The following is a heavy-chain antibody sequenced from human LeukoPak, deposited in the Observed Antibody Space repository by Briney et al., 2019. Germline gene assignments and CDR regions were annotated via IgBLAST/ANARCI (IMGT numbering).Heavy chain of an antibody. CDR2: SGSGGST. D-gene: IGHD3-22*01. Sequence: GGSLRLSCAASRFTFSSYAMSWVRQAPGKGLERVSASGSGGSTHYADSVKGRFTISRDNSKNTLYLQMNSLRAEDTAVYYCAKSSYYDSSGYYREYYFDYWGQGTLVTVSS. CDR1: RFTFSSYA. V-gene: IGHV3-23*01. J-gene: IGHJ4*02. CDR3: AKSSYYDSSGYYREYYFDY.